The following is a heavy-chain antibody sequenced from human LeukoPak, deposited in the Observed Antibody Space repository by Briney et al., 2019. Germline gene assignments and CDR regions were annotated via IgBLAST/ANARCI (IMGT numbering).Heavy chain of an antibody. J-gene: IGHJ5*02. D-gene: IGHD2-2*01. Sequence: PSETLSLTCTVSGGSISSGDYYWSWIRQPPGKGLEWIGYIYYSGSTYYNPSLKSRVTISVDTSKNQFSLKLSSVTAADTAVYYCAIRVVPAAMGWFDPWGQGTLVTVSS. CDR3: AIRVVPAAMGWFDP. CDR2: IYYSGST. V-gene: IGHV4-30-4*01. CDR1: GGSISSGDYY.